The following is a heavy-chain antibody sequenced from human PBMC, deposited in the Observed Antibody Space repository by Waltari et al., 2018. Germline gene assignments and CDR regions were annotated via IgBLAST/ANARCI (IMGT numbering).Heavy chain of an antibody. D-gene: IGHD6-6*01. Sequence: EVQLVQSGAEVKKPGESLKISCKGSGNSFTSYWIGWVRQMPGKGLEWMGIIYPGDSDTRYSPSVQGQVTISADKSVSTAYLQWSSLKASDTAMYYCARAYSSSSGGGYFDYWGQGTLVTVSS. V-gene: IGHV5-51*01. J-gene: IGHJ4*02. CDR2: IYPGDSDT. CDR3: ARAYSSSSGGGYFDY. CDR1: GNSFTSYW.